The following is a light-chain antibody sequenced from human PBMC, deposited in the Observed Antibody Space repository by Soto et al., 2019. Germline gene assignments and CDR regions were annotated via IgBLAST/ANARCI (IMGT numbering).Light chain of an antibody. J-gene: IGLJ1*01. Sequence: QSVLTQPASVSGSPRQSITISCTGTSSDVGGYNYVSWYQQHPGKAPKLMIYEVSKRPSGVPDRFSGSKSGNTASLTVSGLQPEDEADYYCSSYAGSNKSVFGTGTKVTVL. CDR2: EVS. CDR3: SSYAGSNKSV. V-gene: IGLV2-8*01. CDR1: SSDVGGYNY.